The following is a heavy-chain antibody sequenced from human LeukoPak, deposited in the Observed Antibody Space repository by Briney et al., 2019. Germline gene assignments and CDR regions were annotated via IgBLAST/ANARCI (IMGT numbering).Heavy chain of an antibody. CDR1: GFSFSTYE. V-gene: IGHV3-48*03. CDR2: ISSSGSTV. CDR3: SLLAVASPQDY. J-gene: IGHJ4*02. Sequence: PGGSLRLSCAASGFSFSTYEMHWGRQAPGKGLEWVSDISSSGSTVYYADSVKGRFTTSRDNANNYLYLQMHSLRAEDTAVYYCSLLAVASPQDYWGQGTLVTVSS. D-gene: IGHD6-19*01.